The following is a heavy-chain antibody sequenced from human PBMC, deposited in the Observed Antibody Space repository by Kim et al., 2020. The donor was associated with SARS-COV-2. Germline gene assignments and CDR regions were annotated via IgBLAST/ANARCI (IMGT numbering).Heavy chain of an antibody. Sequence: GESLKISCKGSGYSFTSYWIGWVRQMPGKGLEWMGIIYPGDSDTRYSPSFQGQVTISADKSISTAYLQWSSLKASDTAMYYCARLPGSVATDETNDAFDIWGQGTMVTVSS. CDR1: GYSFTSYW. D-gene: IGHD5-12*01. CDR3: ARLPGSVATDETNDAFDI. CDR2: IYPGDSDT. J-gene: IGHJ3*02. V-gene: IGHV5-51*01.